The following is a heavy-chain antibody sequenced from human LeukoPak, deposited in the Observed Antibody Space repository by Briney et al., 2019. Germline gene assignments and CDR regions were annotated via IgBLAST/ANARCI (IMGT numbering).Heavy chain of an antibody. J-gene: IGHJ6*02. CDR1: GFTFSSYT. CDR2: ISSSSYI. V-gene: IGHV3-21*01. Sequence: PGGSLRLSWAASGFTFSSYTMNWVRQAPGKGLEWVSSISSSSYIYYADSVKGRLTISRDNAKNSLYLQMNSLRAEDTAVYYCARDPTPRYCSGGSCYTHYGMDVWGQGTTVTVSS. CDR3: ARDPTPRYCSGGSCYTHYGMDV. D-gene: IGHD2-15*01.